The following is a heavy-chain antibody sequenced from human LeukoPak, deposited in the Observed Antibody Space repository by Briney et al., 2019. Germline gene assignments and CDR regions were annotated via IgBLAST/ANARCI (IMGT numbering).Heavy chain of an antibody. CDR3: AKGQERSFLAS. CDR1: GFTFSSYT. Sequence: PGGSLRLSCAASGFTFSSYTMNWVRQAPGKGLEWVSYIGPSTGTYYADSVKGRFTISRDNVENSLYLQMNSLRVEDTAVYYCAKGQERSFLASWGQGTLVTVSS. CDR2: IGPSTGT. J-gene: IGHJ4*02. D-gene: IGHD6-19*01. V-gene: IGHV3-48*01.